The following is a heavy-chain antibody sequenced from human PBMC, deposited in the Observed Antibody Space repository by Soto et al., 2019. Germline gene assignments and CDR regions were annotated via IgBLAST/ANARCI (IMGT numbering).Heavy chain of an antibody. CDR1: GFTFSSYA. V-gene: IGHV3-30-3*01. CDR2: ISYDGSNK. D-gene: IGHD6-13*01. Sequence: GGSLRLSCAASGFTFSSYAMHWVRQAPGKGLEWVAVISYDGSNKYYADSVKDRFTISRDNSKNTLYLQMNSLRAEDTAVYYCAREPYSSSWFPFDYWGQGTLVTVSS. J-gene: IGHJ4*02. CDR3: AREPYSSSWFPFDY.